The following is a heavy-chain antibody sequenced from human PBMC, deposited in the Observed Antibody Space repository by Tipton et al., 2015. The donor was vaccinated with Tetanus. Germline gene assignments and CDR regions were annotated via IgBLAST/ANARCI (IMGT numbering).Heavy chain of an antibody. CDR3: ARRGEARANWFDS. V-gene: IGHV3-7*01. CDR1: GFTFSSSW. J-gene: IGHJ5*01. Sequence: SLRLSCAVSGFTFSSSWMSWVRQVPGKGLEWVANINGGGNEKYYVDSVKGRFTISRDNAKNSLYLQMNTLRDDDTAVYYCARRGEARANWFDSWGQGTLVTVSS. CDR2: INGGGNEK.